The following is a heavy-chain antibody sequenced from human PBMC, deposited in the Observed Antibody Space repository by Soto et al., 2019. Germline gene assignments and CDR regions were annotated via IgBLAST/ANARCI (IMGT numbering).Heavy chain of an antibody. V-gene: IGHV4-31*03. CDR3: ARVVAATADY. D-gene: IGHD6-13*01. J-gene: IGHJ4*02. CDR2: IYYSGST. Sequence: QVQLQESGPGLVKPSQTLSLTCTVSGGSISSGGYYWSWIRQHPGKGLEWIGYIYYSGSTYYNPSLKRRVTISVYPCKNQFSLKLSSVTAAGAAVYYCARVVAATADYWVEGTLITVSS. CDR1: GGSISSGGYY.